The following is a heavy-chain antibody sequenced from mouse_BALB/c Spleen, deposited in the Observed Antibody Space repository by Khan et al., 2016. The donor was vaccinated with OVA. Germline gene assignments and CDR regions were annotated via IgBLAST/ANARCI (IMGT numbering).Heavy chain of an antibody. Sequence: EVQLQESGAELVRPGASVKLSCTASGFNIKDTYMHWVKQRPEQGLEWIGRIDPSNGDTKYDPKFQDKATIPTDTSSNTASLQLSSLTSEDTAVYYCATLNGNPLPYWGQGTLVTVSA. CDR1: GFNIKDTY. D-gene: IGHD2-1*01. J-gene: IGHJ3*01. CDR3: ATLNGNPLPY. V-gene: IGHV14-3*02. CDR2: IDPSNGDT.